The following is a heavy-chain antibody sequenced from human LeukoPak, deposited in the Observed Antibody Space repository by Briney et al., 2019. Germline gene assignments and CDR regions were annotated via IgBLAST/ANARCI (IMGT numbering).Heavy chain of an antibody. CDR2: IKEDGGEK. V-gene: IGHV3-7*01. CDR3: ASRNLFEY. CDR1: GFTFRYYW. J-gene: IGHJ4*02. D-gene: IGHD1-14*01. Sequence: GGSLRLSCAVSGFTFRYYWMSWVRQAPGEGLEWVANIKEDGGEKYYVDSVKGRFTISRDNAKRSLYLQMNSLRAEDTAVYYCASRNLFEYWGQGTLVTVSS.